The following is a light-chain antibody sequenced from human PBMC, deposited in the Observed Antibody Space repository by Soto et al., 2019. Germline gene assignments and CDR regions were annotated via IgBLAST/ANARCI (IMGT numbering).Light chain of an antibody. J-gene: IGKJ2*01. Sequence: LLLTQSPATLSVSPGEGATLSCRASQSISSNLAWYQQRPGQGPRLLISGASTRATGIPARFSGSGSGTEFTLTISSLQSEDFADYYCQQRSNWPPTFGQGTKLEIK. CDR3: QQRSNWPPT. CDR1: QSISSN. CDR2: GAS. V-gene: IGKV3-15*01.